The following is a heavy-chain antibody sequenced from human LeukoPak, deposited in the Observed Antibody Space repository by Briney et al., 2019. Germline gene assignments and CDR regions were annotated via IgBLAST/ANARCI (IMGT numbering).Heavy chain of an antibody. V-gene: IGHV3-30-3*01. Sequence: GGSLRLSCAASGFTFSSYAMHLVRQAPGKGLEWVAVISYDGSNKYYADSVKGRFTISRDNSKNTLYLQMNSLRAEDTAVYYCARSTYYYDSSGDSFDYWGQGTLVTVSS. CDR1: GFTFSSYA. CDR2: ISYDGSNK. D-gene: IGHD3-22*01. CDR3: ARSTYYYDSSGDSFDY. J-gene: IGHJ4*02.